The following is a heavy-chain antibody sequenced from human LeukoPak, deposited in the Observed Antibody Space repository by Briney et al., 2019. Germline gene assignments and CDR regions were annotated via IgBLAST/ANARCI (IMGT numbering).Heavy chain of an antibody. D-gene: IGHD6-19*01. J-gene: IGHJ3*02. CDR2: IYYSGST. CDR3: ARPAVAGPYAFDI. V-gene: IGHV4-39*01. CDR1: GGSISSSSYY. Sequence: SETLSLTCTVSGGSISSSSYYWGWIRQPPGKGLGWIGSIYYSGSTYYNPSLKSRVTISVDTSKNQFSLKLSSVTAADTAVYYCARPAVAGPYAFDIWGQGTMVTVSS.